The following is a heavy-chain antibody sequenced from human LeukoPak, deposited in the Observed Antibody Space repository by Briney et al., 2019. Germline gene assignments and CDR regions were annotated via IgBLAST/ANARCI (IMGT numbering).Heavy chain of an antibody. CDR3: ASSPSSPYYYGSGSYSPPMDV. J-gene: IGHJ6*03. D-gene: IGHD3-10*01. CDR2: IYYSGST. Sequence: SETLSLTCTVSGDSISRSSDYWGWIRQPPGKGPEWIGYIYYSGSTNYNPSLKSRVTISVDTSKNQFSLKLSSVTAADTAVYYCASSPSSPYYYGSGSYSPPMDVWGKGTTVTISS. V-gene: IGHV4-61*05. CDR1: GDSISRSSDY.